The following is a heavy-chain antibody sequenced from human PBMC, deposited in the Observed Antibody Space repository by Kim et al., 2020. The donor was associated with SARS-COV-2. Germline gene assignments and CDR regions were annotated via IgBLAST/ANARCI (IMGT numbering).Heavy chain of an antibody. CDR3: AKGVTNSGFDY. CDR1: GFTFSTSP. CDR2: SRCCYTRN. V-gene: IGHV3-23*01. D-gene: IGHD4-17*01. Sequence: GGSLRLSCVASGFTFSTSPFCWVLHGTRGVPSRFTQSRCCYTRNYYVDSVKGRGTLSSDKSKNKVYLKMNNLRVEDTAVYYCAKGVTNSGFDYWGQGAQVTVSS. J-gene: IGHJ4*02.